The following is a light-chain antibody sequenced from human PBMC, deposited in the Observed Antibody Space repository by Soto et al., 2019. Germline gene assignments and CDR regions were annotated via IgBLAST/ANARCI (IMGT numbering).Light chain of an antibody. CDR3: QHYNDWPPTWT. J-gene: IGKJ1*01. CDR1: QRISSK. CDR2: GAS. V-gene: IGKV3-15*01. Sequence: EIAMTQSPATLSVSPGERATLSCRASQRISSKLAWYQQKPRQAPRVLIHGASTRATGIPARFSGSGSGTEFTLTISSLQSEDFAVYYCQHYNDWPPTWTFGQGTRVEI.